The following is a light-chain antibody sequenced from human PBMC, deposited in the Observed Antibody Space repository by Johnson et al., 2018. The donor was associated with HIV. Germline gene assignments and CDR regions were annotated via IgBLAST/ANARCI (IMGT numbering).Light chain of an antibody. V-gene: IGLV1-51*02. Sequence: QSVLTQPPSVSAAPGQKVTISCSGNSSNIENYFVSWYQQLPGAAPRLVIYEDNKRPSGIPDRFSDSQSGTSATLAITGLQTGDEAHYYGRTWDTSLGAQYVFGSGTKVTVL. CDR3: RTWDTSLGAQYV. CDR2: EDN. J-gene: IGLJ1*01. CDR1: SSNIENYF.